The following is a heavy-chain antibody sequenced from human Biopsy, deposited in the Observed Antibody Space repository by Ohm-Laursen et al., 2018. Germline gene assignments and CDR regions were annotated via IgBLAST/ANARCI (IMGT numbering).Heavy chain of an antibody. D-gene: IGHD5-24*01. Sequence: ASVKVSCKASGFTFTGYYIHWVRQAPGHGPEWMGWISPKSGDTNYAHKFQGSITMTRDTSMSTAYKEMSRLGCDDTAGYYCALQSVDEMKNFDYWGQGTLVTVSS. CDR3: ALQSVDEMKNFDY. V-gene: IGHV1-2*02. J-gene: IGHJ4*02. CDR2: ISPKSGDT. CDR1: GFTFTGYY.